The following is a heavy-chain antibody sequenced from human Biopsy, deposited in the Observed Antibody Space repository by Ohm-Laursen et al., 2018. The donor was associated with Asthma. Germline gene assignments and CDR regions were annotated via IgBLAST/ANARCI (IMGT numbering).Heavy chain of an antibody. J-gene: IGHJ4*02. V-gene: IGHV3-53*01. CDR3: ARGDSSNWSHYYFDY. CDR2: IYSGEKS. CDR1: GFADRRDH. D-gene: IGHD3-22*01. Sequence: SLRLSCSASGFADRRDHMFWVRQAPGKGMEWVSVIYSGEKSHTADSARGRFTISRDYSKNTLYLQMHSLRAEDSAVYFCARGDSSNWSHYYFDYWGQGTLVTVSS.